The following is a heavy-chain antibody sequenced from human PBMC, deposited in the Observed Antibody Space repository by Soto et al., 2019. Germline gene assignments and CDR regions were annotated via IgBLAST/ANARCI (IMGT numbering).Heavy chain of an antibody. CDR2: IXEEGSXR. D-gene: IGHD6-25*01. J-gene: IGHJ4*02. V-gene: IGHV3-7*01. Sequence: GXSPRLSCAASGFSFGSFAMSWVRQAPGXGLEWVDKIXEEGSXRSYAEYVKGRXTISRENXXNSLYLEMNRTRDDDTEIYYCAREKRAKGSFGYWGKGTRVTVYS. CDR3: AREKRAKGSFGY. CDR1: GFSFGSFA.